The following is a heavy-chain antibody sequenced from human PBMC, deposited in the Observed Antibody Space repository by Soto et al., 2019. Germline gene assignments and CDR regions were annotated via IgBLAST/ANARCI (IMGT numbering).Heavy chain of an antibody. D-gene: IGHD2-2*01. V-gene: IGHV3-30*18. CDR2: ISYDGSNK. Sequence: QVQLVESGGGVVQPGRSLRLSCAASGFTFNSYGMHWVRQAPGKGLEWVAVISYDGSNKYYADSVKGRFTISRDNSKNTLYLQMNSLRAEDTAVYYCAKGYCSSTSCHDAFDIWGQGTMVTVSS. CDR3: AKGYCSSTSCHDAFDI. J-gene: IGHJ3*02. CDR1: GFTFNSYG.